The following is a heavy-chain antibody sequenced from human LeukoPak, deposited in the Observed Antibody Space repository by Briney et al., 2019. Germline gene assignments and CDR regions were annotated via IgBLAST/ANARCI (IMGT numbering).Heavy chain of an antibody. J-gene: IGHJ6*02. V-gene: IGHV1-2*02. CDR3: ARLRRYYYGMDV. CDR1: GYTFTDYY. CDR2: MNPNSGDT. Sequence: GASVKVSCKASGYTFTDYYIHWVRQAPGQGLEWMGWMNPNSGDTNSAQSFQGRVTMTRETSISTAYMELSRLRFDDTAVYYCARLRRYYYGMDVWGLGTTVTVSS.